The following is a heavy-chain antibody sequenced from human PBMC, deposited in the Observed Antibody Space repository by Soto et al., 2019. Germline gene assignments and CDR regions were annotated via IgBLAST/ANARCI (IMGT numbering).Heavy chain of an antibody. CDR2: INHSGST. Sequence: SETLSLTCAVYGGSFSGYYWSWIRQPPGKGLEWIGEINHSGSTNYNPSLKSRVTISVDTSKNQFSLKLSSVTAADTAVYYCARARAEVAYDSSGYRIDYWGQGTLVTVSS. CDR3: ARARAEVAYDSSGYRIDY. J-gene: IGHJ4*02. D-gene: IGHD3-22*01. V-gene: IGHV4-34*01. CDR1: GGSFSGYY.